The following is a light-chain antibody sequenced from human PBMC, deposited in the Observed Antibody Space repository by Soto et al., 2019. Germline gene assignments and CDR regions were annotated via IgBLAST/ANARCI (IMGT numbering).Light chain of an antibody. CDR2: EVS. Sequence: QSALTQPASVSGSPGKSITISCTGTSSDVGAYNSVSWYQQHPGKAPKVMIYEVSNRPSGVSNRFSGSKSGNTASLTISGLQAEDEADYYCSSYTGTLSVIFGGGTKLTVL. J-gene: IGLJ2*01. CDR3: SSYTGTLSVI. V-gene: IGLV2-14*01. CDR1: SSDVGAYNS.